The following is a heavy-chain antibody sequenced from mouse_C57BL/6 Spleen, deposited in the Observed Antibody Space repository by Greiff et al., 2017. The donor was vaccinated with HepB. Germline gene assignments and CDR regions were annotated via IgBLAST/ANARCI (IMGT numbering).Heavy chain of an antibody. CDR3: AILLLRSKEYYFDY. CDR1: GYTFTDYN. Sequence: SGPELVKPGASVKMSCKASGYTFTDYNMHWVKQSHGKSLEWIGYINPNNGGTSYNQKFKGKATLTVNKSSSTAYMELRSLTSEDSAVYYCAILLLRSKEYYFDYWGQGTTLTVSS. CDR2: INPNNGGT. J-gene: IGHJ2*01. V-gene: IGHV1-22*01. D-gene: IGHD1-1*01.